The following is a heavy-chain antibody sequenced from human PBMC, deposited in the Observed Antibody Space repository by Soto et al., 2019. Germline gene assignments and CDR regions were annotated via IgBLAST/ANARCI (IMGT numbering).Heavy chain of an antibody. CDR2: ISGSGGST. D-gene: IGHD6-6*01. CDR1: GFTFSSYA. CDR3: AKDRIPASIAARSTFDY. V-gene: IGHV3-23*01. J-gene: IGHJ4*02. Sequence: GGSLRLSCAASGFTFSSYAMSWVRQAPGKGLEWVSAISGSGGSTYYADSVKGRFTISRDNSKNTLYLQMNSLRAEDTAVYYCAKDRIPASIAARSTFDYWGQGTLVTVSS.